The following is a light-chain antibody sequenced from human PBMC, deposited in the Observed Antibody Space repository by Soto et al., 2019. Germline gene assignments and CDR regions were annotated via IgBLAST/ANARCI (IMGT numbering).Light chain of an antibody. Sequence: DIQMTQSPSTLSASVGDRVTITYRASQSISDWLAWFQLKPGKAPKLLIYDASSLESGVPSRFSGSGSGTEFTLTISSLQPDDFATYYCQQYNNYSTFGQGTKVDIK. J-gene: IGKJ1*01. CDR1: QSISDW. CDR3: QQYNNYST. V-gene: IGKV1-5*01. CDR2: DAS.